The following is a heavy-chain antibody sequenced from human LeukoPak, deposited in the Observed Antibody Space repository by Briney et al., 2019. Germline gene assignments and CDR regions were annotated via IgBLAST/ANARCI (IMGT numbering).Heavy chain of an antibody. CDR3: ARVGYSSSWAYWFDP. J-gene: IGHJ5*02. V-gene: IGHV3-7*01. CDR2: IKQDGSEK. CDR1: GFTFSSYA. Sequence: GGSLRLSCAASGFTFSSYAMSWVRQAPGKGLEWVANIKQDGSEKYYVDSVKGRFTISRDNAKNSLYLQMNSLRAEDTAVYYCARVGYSSSWAYWFDPWGQGTLVTVSS. D-gene: IGHD6-13*01.